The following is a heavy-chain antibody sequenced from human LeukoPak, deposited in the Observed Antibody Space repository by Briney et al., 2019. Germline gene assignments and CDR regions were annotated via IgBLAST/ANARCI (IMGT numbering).Heavy chain of an antibody. D-gene: IGHD2-15*01. V-gene: IGHV3-21*01. CDR1: GFTFSSYG. J-gene: IGHJ5*02. Sequence: GGSLRLSCAASGFTFSSYGMNWVRQAPGKGLEWVSSISSSSSYIYYADSVKGRFTISRDNAKNSLYLQMNSLRAEDTAVYYCARRASGGSTNNWFDPWGQGTLVTVSS. CDR3: ARRASGGSTNNWFDP. CDR2: ISSSSSYI.